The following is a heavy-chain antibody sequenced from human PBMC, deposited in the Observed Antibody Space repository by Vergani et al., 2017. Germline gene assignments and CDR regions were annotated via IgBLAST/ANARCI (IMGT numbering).Heavy chain of an antibody. CDR1: GFTFDDYA. CDR3: AKDHYDFWSGYPNLSPFDL. D-gene: IGHD3-3*01. V-gene: IGHV3-9*01. CDR2: ISWNSGRI. J-gene: IGHJ2*01. Sequence: EVQLVESGGGLVQPGRSLRLSCAASGFTFDDYAMHWVRHAPGQGLEWVSGISWNSGRIGYADSVKGRFTISRDNAKNSLYLQMNSLRAEDTALYYCAKDHYDFWSGYPNLSPFDLWGRGTLVTVSS.